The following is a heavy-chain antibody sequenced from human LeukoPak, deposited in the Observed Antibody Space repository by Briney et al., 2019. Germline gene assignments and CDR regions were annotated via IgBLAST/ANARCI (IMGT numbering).Heavy chain of an antibody. CDR2: IYYSGTT. D-gene: IGHD6-19*01. Sequence: PSETLSLTRTVSGGSINSSSYYWGWIRQPPGKGLEWIGIIYYSGTTYYNPSLKSRVTISVDRSKNQFSLRLSSVTAADTAVYYCARRTIVAGTNWFDPWGQGTLVTVSS. V-gene: IGHV4-39*01. CDR3: ARRTIVAGTNWFDP. J-gene: IGHJ5*02. CDR1: GGSINSSSYY.